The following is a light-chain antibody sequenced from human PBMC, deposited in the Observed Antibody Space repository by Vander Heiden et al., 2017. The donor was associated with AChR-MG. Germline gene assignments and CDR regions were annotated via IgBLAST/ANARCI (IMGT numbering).Light chain of an antibody. CDR1: QTISSSY. V-gene: IGKV3D-20*02. J-gene: IGKJ1*01. Sequence: EIVLTQAPGILSLSPGDRASLSCRTSQTISSSYIVWYQQKGGQAPRLLMYEASTKAAGVPDRFSGSGSGANYTLTINGLEPDDSAVYYCHQYSSVVWTFGQGTKVEIK. CDR2: EAS. CDR3: HQYSSVVWT.